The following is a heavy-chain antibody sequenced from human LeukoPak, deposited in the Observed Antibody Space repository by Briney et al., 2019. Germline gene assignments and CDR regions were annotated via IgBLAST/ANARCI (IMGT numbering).Heavy chain of an antibody. D-gene: IGHD3-22*01. CDR2: FDPEDGET. J-gene: IGHJ4*02. CDR3: ASSYYYDSSGYYYTADY. CDR1: GHTLTELS. V-gene: IGHV1-24*01. Sequence: ASVKVSCKVSGHTLTELSMHWVRQAPGKGLEWMGGFDPEDGETIYAQKFQGRVTMTEDTSTSTAYMELRSLRSDDTAVYYCASSYYYDSSGYYYTADYWGQGTLVTVSS.